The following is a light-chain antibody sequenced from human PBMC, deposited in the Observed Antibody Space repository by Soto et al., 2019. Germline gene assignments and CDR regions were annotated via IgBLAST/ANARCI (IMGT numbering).Light chain of an antibody. CDR3: QQRSNWPT. V-gene: IGKV1-5*01. CDR1: QSVSRW. J-gene: IGKJ1*01. Sequence: DIQMTQSPSTLSASVGDTVTITCRASQSVSRWLAWYQHKPGKAPDLLIYDASSLESGVPSRFSGSGSGTEFTLTISSLQSEDFAVYYCQQRSNWPTFGQGTKVDIK. CDR2: DAS.